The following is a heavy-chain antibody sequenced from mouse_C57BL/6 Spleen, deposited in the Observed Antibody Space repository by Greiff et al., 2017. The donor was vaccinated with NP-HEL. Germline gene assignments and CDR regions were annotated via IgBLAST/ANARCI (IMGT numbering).Heavy chain of an antibody. J-gene: IGHJ3*01. CDR1: GYAFSSYW. V-gene: IGHV1-80*01. Sequence: VQVVESGAELVKPGASVTISCKASGYAFSSYWMNWVKQRPGKGLEWIGQIYPGDGDTNYNGQFKGKATLTADKSSSTAYMQLSSLTSEDSAVYFCARRGYGSVWCADWGQGTLVTVA. D-gene: IGHD1-1*01. CDR3: ARRGYGSVWCAD. CDR2: IYPGDGDT.